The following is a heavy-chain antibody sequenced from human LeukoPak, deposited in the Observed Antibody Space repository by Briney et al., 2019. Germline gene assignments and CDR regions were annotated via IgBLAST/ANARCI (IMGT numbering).Heavy chain of an antibody. CDR3: ARDTTVVPAAKFDY. CDR1: GGTFSSYA. V-gene: IGHV1-18*01. Sequence: PPASVKVSCKASGGTFSSYAISWVRQAPGQGLEWMGWISAYNGNTNYAQKLQGRVTMTTDTSTSTAYMELRSLRSDDTAVYYCARDTTVVPAAKFDYWGQGTLVTVSS. CDR2: ISAYNGNT. J-gene: IGHJ4*02. D-gene: IGHD2-2*01.